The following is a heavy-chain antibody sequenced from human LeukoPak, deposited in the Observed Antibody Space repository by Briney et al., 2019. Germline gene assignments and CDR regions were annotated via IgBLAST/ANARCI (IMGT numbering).Heavy chain of an antibody. CDR3: RYDSSGDY. Sequence: PGGSLRLSCAASGFTFDEYGMSWVRQAPGKGLEWVGRIKNKTDGGTTDYAAPVKGRFTISRDDSKNTLYLKMRSLKTGDTAVYYCRYDSSGDYWGKGTLVTVS. J-gene: IGHJ4*02. CDR2: IKNKTDGGTT. V-gene: IGHV3-15*01. CDR1: GFTFDEYG. D-gene: IGHD3-22*01.